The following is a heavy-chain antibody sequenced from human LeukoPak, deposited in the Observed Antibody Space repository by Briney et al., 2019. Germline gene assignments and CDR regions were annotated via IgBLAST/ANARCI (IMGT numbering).Heavy chain of an antibody. CDR2: IYPGDSDT. D-gene: IGHD2-15*01. V-gene: IGHV5-51*01. CDR1: GYSFTSYW. J-gene: IGHJ4*02. CDR3: ARHPRYCSGGSCYPDAMLDY. Sequence: PGESLKISCKGSGYSFTSYWIGWVRQMPGKGLEWMGIIYPGDSDTRYSPSFQGQVTTSADKSISTAYLQWSSLKASDTAMYYCARHPRYCSGGSCYPDAMLDYWGQGALVTVSS.